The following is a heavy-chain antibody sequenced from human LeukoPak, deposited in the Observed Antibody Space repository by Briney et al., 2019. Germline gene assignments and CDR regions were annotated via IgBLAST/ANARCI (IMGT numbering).Heavy chain of an antibody. D-gene: IGHD1-1*01. V-gene: IGHV3-23*01. CDR1: GFTFTTNA. CDR2: IRGNGDRT. J-gene: IGHJ4*02. Sequence: GGSLRLSCSASGFTFTTNAMTWVRQAPGKGLEWVSTIRGNGDRTHYADSVTDRFTISRDNSKNTLYLQMNSLRGEDSAIYYCAKGQELDDGVFDSWGQGTLVTVSS. CDR3: AKGQELDDGVFDS.